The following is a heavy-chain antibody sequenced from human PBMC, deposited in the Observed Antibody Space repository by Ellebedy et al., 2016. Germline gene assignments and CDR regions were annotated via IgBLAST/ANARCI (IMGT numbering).Heavy chain of an antibody. CDR2: IKEDGRQT. Sequence: GESLKISCAASGFTFSTYWMTWVRQAPGKGLEWVGNIKEDGRQTYYVDSLKGRFTISRDNARNSLFLQMNSLRVEDTAVYYCARDRRYFDLWGRGTLVTVSS. V-gene: IGHV3-7*03. CDR3: ARDRRYFDL. CDR1: GFTFSTYW. J-gene: IGHJ2*01.